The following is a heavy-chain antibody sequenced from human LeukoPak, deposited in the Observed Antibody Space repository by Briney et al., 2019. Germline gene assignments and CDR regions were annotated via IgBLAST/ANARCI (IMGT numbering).Heavy chain of an antibody. J-gene: IGHJ6*03. CDR1: GYSFTNFD. D-gene: IGHD6-19*01. CDR3: ARGPQWRGDYYYMDV. V-gene: IGHV1-8*01. Sequence: ASVKVSCKASGYSFTNFDINWVRQATGQGLEWMGWMNPNSGNKGYAQKFQSRVTMTMNTSITTAYMELSSLRSEDTAVYYCARGPQWRGDYYYMDVWGRGTTVTVSS. CDR2: MNPNSGNK.